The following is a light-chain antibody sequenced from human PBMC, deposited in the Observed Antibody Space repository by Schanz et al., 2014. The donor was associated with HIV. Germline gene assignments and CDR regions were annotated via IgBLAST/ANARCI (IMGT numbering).Light chain of an antibody. V-gene: IGKV1-39*01. CDR3: QQYSTYPYT. CDR2: AAS. CDR1: QSISIY. Sequence: DIQMTQSPSSLSASVGDRVTITCRASQSISIYLNWYQQKPGKAPKLLISAASSLQSGVPSRFSGSGSGTDFTLTISSLQPEDFAIYYCQQYSTYPYTFGQGTKLDIQ. J-gene: IGKJ2*01.